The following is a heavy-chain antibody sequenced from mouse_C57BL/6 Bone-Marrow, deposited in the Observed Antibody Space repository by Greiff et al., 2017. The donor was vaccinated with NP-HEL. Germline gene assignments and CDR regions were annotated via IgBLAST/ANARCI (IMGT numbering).Heavy chain of an antibody. D-gene: IGHD2-3*01. CDR2: ISSGSSTI. J-gene: IGHJ3*01. Sequence: EVQVVESGGGLVKPGGSLKLSCAASGFTFSDYGMHWVRQAPEKGLEWVAYISSGSSTIYYAATVKGRFTISRDNAKNTLCLQMTSLRSEDTAMYYCVRGWLAWFAYWGQGTLVTVSA. CDR1: GFTFSDYG. CDR3: VRGWLAWFAY. V-gene: IGHV5-17*01.